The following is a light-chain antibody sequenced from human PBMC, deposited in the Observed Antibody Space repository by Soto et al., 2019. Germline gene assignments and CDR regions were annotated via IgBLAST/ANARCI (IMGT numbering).Light chain of an antibody. CDR1: YDISSS. CDR2: DSS. V-gene: IGKV1-9*01. Sequence: DIQLTQSPSFLSASVEDRVTISCRASYDISSSLAWYQQEPGKPPKLLIYDSSTLQTGVPSRFTGSGSGRKFTLTISGLQFGDFATSFCQQLSHYPYTFVQGTKVDIK. J-gene: IGKJ2*01. CDR3: QQLSHYPYT.